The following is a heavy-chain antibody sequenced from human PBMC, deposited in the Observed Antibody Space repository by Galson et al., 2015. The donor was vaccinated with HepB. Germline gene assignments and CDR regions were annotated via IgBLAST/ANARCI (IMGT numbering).Heavy chain of an antibody. D-gene: IGHD3-9*01. J-gene: IGHJ3*02. CDR1: GFTFSGSD. Sequence: SLRLSCAASGFTFSGSDMSWVRQAPGKGLEWVSYISGASGATYYADSVKGRFTISRDNSKNTLYLQMNSLRAEDTAVYYCARDFDKAFDIWGQGTMVTVSS. V-gene: IGHV3-23*01. CDR2: ISGASGAT. CDR3: ARDFDKAFDI.